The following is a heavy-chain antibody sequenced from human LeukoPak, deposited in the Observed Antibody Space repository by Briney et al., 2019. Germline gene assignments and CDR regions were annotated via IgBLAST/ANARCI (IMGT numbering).Heavy chain of an antibody. D-gene: IGHD6-13*01. CDR3: ASGRQLGY. Sequence: GGSLSLSCAASGFTSCNYWMRSVRQAPGKGLERVANIKDDGSEKYYVDSVKGRFTSTRDNATNSLYVQMNSLRAEDTAVYYCASGRQLGYWGQGTLVAVSS. CDR1: GFTSCNYW. V-gene: IGHV3-7*01. J-gene: IGHJ4*02. CDR2: IKDDGSEK.